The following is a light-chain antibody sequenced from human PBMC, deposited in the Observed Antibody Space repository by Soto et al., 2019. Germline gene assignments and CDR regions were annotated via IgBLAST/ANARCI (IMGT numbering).Light chain of an antibody. V-gene: IGLV2-23*02. CDR1: SSDVGSYNL. J-gene: IGLJ2*01. CDR3: CSYAGSSTYVV. CDR2: EVS. Sequence: QSALTQPASVSGSPGQSITISCTGTSSDVGSYNLVSWYQQHPGKAPKLMIYEVSKRPSGVSKRFSGYKSGNTASLTISGLQAEDEADYHCCSYAGSSTYVVFGGGTQLTV.